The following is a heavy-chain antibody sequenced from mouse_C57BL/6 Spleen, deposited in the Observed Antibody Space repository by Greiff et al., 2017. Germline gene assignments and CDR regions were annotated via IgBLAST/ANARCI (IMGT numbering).Heavy chain of an antibody. Sequence: LVESGAELVRPGTSVKMSCKASGYTFTNYWIGWAKQRPGHGLEWIGDIYPGGGYTNYNEKFKGKATLTADKSSSTAYMQFSSLTSEDSAIYYCARHYGSSYPYYFDYWGQGTTLTVSS. CDR1: GYTFTNYW. J-gene: IGHJ2*01. D-gene: IGHD1-1*01. CDR3: ARHYGSSYPYYFDY. CDR2: IYPGGGYT. V-gene: IGHV1-63*01.